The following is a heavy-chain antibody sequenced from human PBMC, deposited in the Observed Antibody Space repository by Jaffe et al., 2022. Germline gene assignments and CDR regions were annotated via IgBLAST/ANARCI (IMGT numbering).Heavy chain of an antibody. CDR1: GFTFGDYA. D-gene: IGHD3-9*01. V-gene: IGHV3-49*04. CDR2: IRSKAYGGTT. CDR3: TRGPWARYFDRWDYFDY. Sequence: EVQLVESGGGLVQPGRSLRLSCTASGFTFGDYAMSWVRQAPGKGLEWVGFIRSKAYGGTTEYAASVKGRFTISRDDSKSIAYLQMNSLKTEDTAVYYCTRGPWARYFDRWDYFDYWGQGTLVTVSS. J-gene: IGHJ4*02.